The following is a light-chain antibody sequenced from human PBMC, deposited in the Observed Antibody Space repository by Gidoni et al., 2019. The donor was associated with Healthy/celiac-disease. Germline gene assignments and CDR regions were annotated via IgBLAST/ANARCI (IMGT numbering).Light chain of an antibody. CDR1: QSISSY. Sequence: DIQMTQSPSSLSASVGDRVTITCRASQSISSYLNWYQQKPGKAPKLLIYAASSLQSGVTSRFSGSGSGTDFTLTISSLQPEDFAPYYCQRSYSTPGTFGQGTKVEIK. CDR2: AAS. V-gene: IGKV1-39*01. CDR3: QRSYSTPGT. J-gene: IGKJ1*01.